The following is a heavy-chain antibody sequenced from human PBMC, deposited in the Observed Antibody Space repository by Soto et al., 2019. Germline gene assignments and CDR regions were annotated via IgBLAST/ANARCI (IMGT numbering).Heavy chain of an antibody. V-gene: IGHV3-23*01. CDR1: GFTFSSYA. CDR3: AKRSSSYTFDY. CDR2: ISGSDDST. J-gene: IGHJ4*02. Sequence: GGSLRLSCAASGFTFSSYAMSWVRQAPGKGLEWVSVISGSDDSTYYADSVKGRFTISRDNSKNTLYLQMNSLRAEDTAVYYCAKRSSSYTFDYWGQGTLVTISS. D-gene: IGHD6-6*01.